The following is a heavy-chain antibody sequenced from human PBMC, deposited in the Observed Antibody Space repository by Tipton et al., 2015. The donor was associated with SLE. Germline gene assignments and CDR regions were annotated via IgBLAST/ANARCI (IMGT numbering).Heavy chain of an antibody. J-gene: IGHJ3*02. CDR2: IYYSGTT. V-gene: IGHV4-59*11. Sequence: TLSLTCTVSGGSLSSHYWNWIRQPPGRGLEWIGYIYYSGTTHDNPSLKSRVTMSVDMSKNQFSLRLTSVTAADTAVYYCARTLGAIAHTVYDAFDIWGQGKMVTVSS. CDR3: ARTLGAIAHTVYDAFDI. D-gene: IGHD1-26*01. CDR1: GGSLSSHY.